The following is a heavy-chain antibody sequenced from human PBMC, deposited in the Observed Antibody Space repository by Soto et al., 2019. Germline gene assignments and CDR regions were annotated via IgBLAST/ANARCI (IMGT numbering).Heavy chain of an antibody. CDR3: ARDMIPAAISYRYYAMDV. J-gene: IGHJ6*02. CDR1: GGTFSNYA. D-gene: IGHD2-2*01. V-gene: IGHV1-69*01. CDR2: IIPIFETT. Sequence: QVQLVQSGAEVKKPGSSVKVSCKASGGTFSNYAFSWVRQVPGQGLEWMGGIIPIFETTNYAQKFQGRVTITADESTSTTYMELSSLSSEDTAVFFCARDMIPAAISYRYYAMDVWDQGTTVTVSS.